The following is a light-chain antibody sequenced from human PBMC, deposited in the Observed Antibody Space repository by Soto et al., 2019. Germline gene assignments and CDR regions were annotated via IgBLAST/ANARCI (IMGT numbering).Light chain of an antibody. V-gene: IGKV3-15*01. CDR2: GAS. CDR1: QSVSSN. J-gene: IGKJ1*01. CDR3: QQYNNWPWT. Sequence: EILMTQSPATLSVSPGERATLSCMASQSVSSNLAWYQQKPGQAPRLLIYGASTRATGIPARFSGSGSETEFTLTVSSLQSEDFAVYYCQQYNNWPWTFGQGTKVDIK.